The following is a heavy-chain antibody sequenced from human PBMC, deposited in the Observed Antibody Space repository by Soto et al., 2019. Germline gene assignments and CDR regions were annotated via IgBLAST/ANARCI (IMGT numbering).Heavy chain of an antibody. Sequence: SVKVSCKASGNTFDSHGFSWVRQAPGQGLEWMGWLSGFNGQTNYALKFQGRVTLTTDTSTSTAYMELRSLRSDDTTVYFCARVDPRGVAVVRDYWGQGTLVTVSS. CDR2: LSGFNGQT. D-gene: IGHD3-10*01. CDR1: GNTFDSHG. J-gene: IGHJ4*02. V-gene: IGHV1-18*01. CDR3: ARVDPRGVAVVRDY.